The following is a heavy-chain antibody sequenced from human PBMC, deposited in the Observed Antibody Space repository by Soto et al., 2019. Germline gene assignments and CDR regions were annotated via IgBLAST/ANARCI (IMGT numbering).Heavy chain of an antibody. J-gene: IGHJ3*02. Sequence: SETLSLTCTVSGGSISSGDYYWSWIRQPPGKGLEWIGYIYYSGSTYYNPALKSRVTISVDTSKNQFSLKLSSVTAADTAVYYCARSAGPSAAFDIWGQGTMVTVSS. V-gene: IGHV4-30-4*01. CDR1: GGSISSGDYY. CDR3: ARSAGPSAAFDI. CDR2: IYYSGST.